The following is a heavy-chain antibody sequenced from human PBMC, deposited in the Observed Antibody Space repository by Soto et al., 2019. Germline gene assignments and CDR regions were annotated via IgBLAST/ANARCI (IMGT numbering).Heavy chain of an antibody. Sequence: ASETLSLTCTVSGGSISTGDYYWTWIRQPPGKGLEWIGYIYYSGSTYYNPSLKRRLTISIDTSHNQFSLKLSSVTAADTAVYYCARGNLRDTAVINGYFDYWGQGTLVTVSS. V-gene: IGHV4-30-4*01. CDR1: GGSISTGDYY. J-gene: IGHJ4*02. CDR3: ARGNLRDTAVINGYFDY. D-gene: IGHD5-18*01. CDR2: IYYSGST.